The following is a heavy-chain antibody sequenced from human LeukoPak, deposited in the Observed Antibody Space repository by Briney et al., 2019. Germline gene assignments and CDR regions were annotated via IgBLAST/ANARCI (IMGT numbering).Heavy chain of an antibody. CDR2: VSSYDGTNE. CDR3: ARSSSTLWWAFDY. D-gene: IGHD2-21*01. J-gene: IGHJ4*02. V-gene: IGHV3-30-3*01. Sequence: GGSLRLSCAASGFTCSSYAMHWVRQAPGKGLEWVSIVSSYDGTNEYYADSVRGRFTISRDNSKNTLYLQMNSLRAEDTAMYYCARSSSTLWWAFDYWGQGTLVTVSS. CDR1: GFTCSSYA.